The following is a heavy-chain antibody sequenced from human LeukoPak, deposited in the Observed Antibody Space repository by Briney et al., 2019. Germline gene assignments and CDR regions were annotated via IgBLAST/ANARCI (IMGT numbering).Heavy chain of an antibody. Sequence: SGTLSLTCPVSGGSISSSSYYWGWIRQPPGKGLEWIGGIYYSGSTYYNPSLKSRVTISVDTSKNQFSLKVSSVTAADTAVYYCARPGSYGAFDIWGQGTMVTVSS. V-gene: IGHV4-39*07. D-gene: IGHD1-26*01. CDR2: IYYSGST. CDR1: GGSISSSSYY. J-gene: IGHJ3*02. CDR3: ARPGSYGAFDI.